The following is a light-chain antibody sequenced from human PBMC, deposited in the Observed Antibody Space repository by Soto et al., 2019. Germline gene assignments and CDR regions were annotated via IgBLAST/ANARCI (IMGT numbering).Light chain of an antibody. CDR1: QSVGSN. V-gene: IGKV3-15*01. CDR2: VAS. CDR3: KQYNNWPPWT. J-gene: IGKJ1*01. Sequence: EIVMTQSPATLSVSPGERATLSCRASQSVGSNLAWYQQKPGQAPRLLINVASTRATGIPARFSGSGYGTEFPLTISRLQSEDFAVYHCKQYNNWPPWTFGQGTKVDIK.